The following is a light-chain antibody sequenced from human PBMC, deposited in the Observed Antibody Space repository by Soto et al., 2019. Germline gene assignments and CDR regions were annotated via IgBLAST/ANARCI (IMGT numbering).Light chain of an antibody. CDR1: SSDVGSYNF. Sequence: QSALTQPASVSGSPGQSIIISCTGTSSDVGSYNFVSWYQQHPGKAPKLMIYEVSKRPSGVSNRFSGSKSGNTASLTISGLQPEDEADYYCCAYAGNGGVFGGGTKLTVL. J-gene: IGLJ3*02. CDR3: CAYAGNGGV. CDR2: EVS. V-gene: IGLV2-23*02.